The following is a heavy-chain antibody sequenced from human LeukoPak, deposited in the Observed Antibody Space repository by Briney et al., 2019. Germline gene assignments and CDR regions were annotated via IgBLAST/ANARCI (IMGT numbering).Heavy chain of an antibody. CDR1: GFTFNDYS. J-gene: IGHJ3*02. CDR2: ISSSSTTI. Sequence: GGSLRLSCAASGFTFNDYSMNWVRQAPGKGLEWVSYISSSSTTIYYADSVKGRFTISRDNAKNSLYLQMNSLRAEDTAVYYCARNGQYCSSTSCYGLDAFDMWGQGAMVTVSS. CDR3: ARNGQYCSSTSCYGLDAFDM. D-gene: IGHD2-2*01. V-gene: IGHV3-48*01.